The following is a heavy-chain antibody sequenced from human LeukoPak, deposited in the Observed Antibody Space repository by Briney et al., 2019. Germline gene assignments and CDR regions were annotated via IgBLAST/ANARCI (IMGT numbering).Heavy chain of an antibody. CDR2: IIPIFGTA. V-gene: IGHV1-69*05. CDR1: GGTFSSYA. J-gene: IGHJ4*02. Sequence: GSSVKVSCKASGGTFSSYAISWVRQAPGQGLEWMGGIIPIFGTANYAQKFQGRVTITTDESTSTAYMELSSLRSEDTAVYYCAWTNWNVQGAMWYWGQGTLVTVSS. CDR3: AWTNWNVQGAMWY. D-gene: IGHD1-1*01.